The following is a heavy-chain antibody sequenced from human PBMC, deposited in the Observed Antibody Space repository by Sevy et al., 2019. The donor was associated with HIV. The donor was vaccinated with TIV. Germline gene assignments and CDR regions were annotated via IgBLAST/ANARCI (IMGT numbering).Heavy chain of an antibody. CDR1: GFTFSKYS. CDR3: AREGCTKPHDY. D-gene: IGHD2-8*01. CDR2: LSFGCGEI. Sequence: GGSLRLSCAASGFTFSKYSMSWVRQPPGKGLEWVSTLSFGCGEINYADSVKGRFTISRDNSKSLVYLQMNNLRPEYTAVYYCAREGCTKPHDYWGQGTLVTVSS. J-gene: IGHJ4*02. V-gene: IGHV3-23*01.